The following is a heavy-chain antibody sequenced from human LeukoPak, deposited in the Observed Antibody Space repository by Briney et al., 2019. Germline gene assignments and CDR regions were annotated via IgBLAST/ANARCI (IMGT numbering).Heavy chain of an antibody. CDR1: GFTFSSYA. V-gene: IGHV3-23*01. CDR3: ARGLRERRIVVVVAATENFDY. CDR2: ISGSGGST. Sequence: GGSLRLSCAASGFTFSSYAMSWVRQAPGKGLEWVSAISGSGGSTYYADSVKGRFPISRDNSKNTLYLQMNSLRAEDTAVYYCARGLRERRIVVVVAATENFDYWGQGTLVTVSS. D-gene: IGHD2-15*01. J-gene: IGHJ4*02.